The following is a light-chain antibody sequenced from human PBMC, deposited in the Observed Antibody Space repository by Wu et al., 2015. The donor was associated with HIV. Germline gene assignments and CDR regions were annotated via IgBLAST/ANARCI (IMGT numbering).Light chain of an antibody. J-gene: IGKJ4*01. V-gene: IGKV3-15*01. CDR2: DVD. CDR1: QTVNRN. Sequence: ILMTQSPATLSVSPGERATLSCRASQTVNRNLAWYQQRPGQAPRLLIYDVDIRATGISARFTGSGFGTDFTLTISGLRSDDVAIYYCQQYTHWPPLTFGAGPGWRSN. CDR3: QQYTHWPPLT.